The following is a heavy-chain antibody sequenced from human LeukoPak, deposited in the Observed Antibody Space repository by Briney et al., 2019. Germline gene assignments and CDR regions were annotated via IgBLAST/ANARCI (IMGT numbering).Heavy chain of an antibody. V-gene: IGHV4-39*07. Sequence: PSDPLSLPCAVSGASISSSNYYWRWVRQSPAKGLEWNENIYSSGNTYYHASLKSRVTMYIHTPNNLFSQKRSSLSAGDMAVFYCASVPVLKDDDAFDIWGQGTMVTVSS. CDR1: GASISSSNYY. J-gene: IGHJ3*02. CDR3: ASVPVLKDDDAFDI. D-gene: IGHD1-1*01. CDR2: IYSSGNT.